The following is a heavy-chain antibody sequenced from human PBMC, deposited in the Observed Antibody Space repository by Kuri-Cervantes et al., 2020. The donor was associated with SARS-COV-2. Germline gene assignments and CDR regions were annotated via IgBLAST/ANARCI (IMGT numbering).Heavy chain of an antibody. CDR2: ISPMFGAA. D-gene: IGHD4-17*01. Sequence: SVKVSCKASGGTFSSYDISWVRQAPGQGVEWMGGISPMFGAAKYGQKFQGRVTIIADESTSTAYMELSSLRSEDTAVYYCARGSTGLGAFDFWGQGTLVTVSS. V-gene: IGHV1-69*13. CDR1: GGTFSSYD. CDR3: ARGSTGLGAFDF. J-gene: IGHJ4*02.